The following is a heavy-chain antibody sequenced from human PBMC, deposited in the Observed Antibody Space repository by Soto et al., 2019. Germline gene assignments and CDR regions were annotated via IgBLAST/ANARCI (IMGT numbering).Heavy chain of an antibody. CDR3: VRGLWFGQLYADL. CDR2: IYISGST. V-gene: IGHV3-53*04. CDR1: GFSVSSTY. D-gene: IGHD3-10*01. J-gene: IGHJ5*02. Sequence: EAQLVESGGGLVQPGGSLRLSCAASGFSVSSTYMSWVRQAPGKGLEWVSVIYISGSTRYVDSLRGRFTTSRQNSENTLFLQLLSLRHEDTAVYYCVRGLWFGQLYADLWGQGTLVTVSP.